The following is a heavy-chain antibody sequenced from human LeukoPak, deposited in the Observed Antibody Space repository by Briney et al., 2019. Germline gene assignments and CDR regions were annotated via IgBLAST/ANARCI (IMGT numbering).Heavy chain of an antibody. CDR2: ISSSSSYI. D-gene: IGHD1-20*01. CDR3: ARDLTGTLSMDV. CDR1: GFTFSSCS. V-gene: IGHV3-21*01. J-gene: IGHJ6*03. Sequence: GGSLRLSCAASGFTFSSCSMNWVRQAPGKGLEWVSSISSSSSYIYYADSVKGRFTISRDNAKNSLYLQMNSLRAEDTAVYYCARDLTGTLSMDVWGKGTTVTVSS.